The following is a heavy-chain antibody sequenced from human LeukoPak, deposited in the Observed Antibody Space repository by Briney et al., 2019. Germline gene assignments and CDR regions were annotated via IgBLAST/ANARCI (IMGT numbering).Heavy chain of an antibody. J-gene: IGHJ6*03. Sequence: SETLSLTCTVSGGSISSYYWSWIRQPAGKGLEWNGRIDTSGSTNYNPSLKSRVTMSVDTSKNQFSLQLNSVTPEDTAVYYCSRALDYYGDSYYFYYFMDVWGKGTTVTVSS. CDR3: SRALDYYGDSYYFYYFMDV. CDR1: GGSISSYY. D-gene: IGHD4-17*01. CDR2: IDTSGST. V-gene: IGHV4-4*07.